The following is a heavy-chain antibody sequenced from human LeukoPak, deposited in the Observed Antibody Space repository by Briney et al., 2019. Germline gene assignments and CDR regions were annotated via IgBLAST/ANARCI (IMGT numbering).Heavy chain of an antibody. V-gene: IGHV4-39*01. Sequence: SETLSLTCTVSGVSITSNRYWGWIHQPPGKGLEWIGSIFYSGTTYYNPSLKSRPTISLDTSKNQFSLKLSSVTAADTAVYYCARLFLGDDLIEYYFDFWGQGSLVTVSS. D-gene: IGHD3-10*01. CDR2: IFYSGTT. CDR1: GVSITSNRY. CDR3: ARLFLGDDLIEYYFDF. J-gene: IGHJ4*02.